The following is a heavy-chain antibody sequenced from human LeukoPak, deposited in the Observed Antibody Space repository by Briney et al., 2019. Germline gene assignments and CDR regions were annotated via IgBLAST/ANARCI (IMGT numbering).Heavy chain of an antibody. CDR2: IYYSGST. D-gene: IGHD3-22*01. CDR3: ARDIDSSGYSYWYFDL. Sequence: PSETLSLTCTVSSGSISSYYWSWIRQPPGKGLEWIGYIYYSGSTNYNPSLKSRVTISVDMSKNQFSLRLSSVTAADTAVYYCARDIDSSGYSYWYFDLWGRGTLVTVSS. J-gene: IGHJ2*01. CDR1: SGSISSYY. V-gene: IGHV4-59*01.